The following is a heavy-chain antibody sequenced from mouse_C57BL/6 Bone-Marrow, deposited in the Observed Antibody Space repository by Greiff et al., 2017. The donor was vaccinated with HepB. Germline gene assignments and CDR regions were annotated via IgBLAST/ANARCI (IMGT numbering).Heavy chain of an antibody. CDR3: TRDRGTTVVVHWYFDV. CDR2: ISSGGDYI. J-gene: IGHJ1*03. CDR1: GFTFSSYA. V-gene: IGHV5-9-1*02. Sequence: EVKLVESGEGLVKPGGSLKLSCAASGFTFSSYAMSWVRQTPEKRLEWVAYISSGGDYIYYADTVKGRFTISRDNARNTLYLQMSSLKSEDTAMYYCTRDRGTTVVVHWYFDVWGTGTTVTVSS. D-gene: IGHD1-1*01.